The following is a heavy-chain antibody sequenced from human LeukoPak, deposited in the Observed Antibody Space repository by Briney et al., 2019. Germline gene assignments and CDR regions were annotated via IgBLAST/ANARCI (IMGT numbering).Heavy chain of an antibody. D-gene: IGHD6-13*01. CDR2: ITGDASVT. Sequence: GGSLRLSCAGSGFTFRFYAMTWVRQPPGKGLEWVSGITGDASVTYDADSVKGRFNISRDNSKNTLYLQLNSLRVEDTAVYYCAKAYSTSLYGDAFHIWSQGTMVTVSP. V-gene: IGHV3-23*01. CDR1: GFTFRFYA. CDR3: AKAYSTSLYGDAFHI. J-gene: IGHJ3*02.